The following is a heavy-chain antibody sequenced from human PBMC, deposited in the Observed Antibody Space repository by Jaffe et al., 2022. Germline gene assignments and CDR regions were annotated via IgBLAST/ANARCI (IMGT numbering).Heavy chain of an antibody. CDR1: GGSISSSNW. CDR2: IYHSGST. CDR3: ARGRGVAAAGWQSYNDY. V-gene: IGHV4-4*02. J-gene: IGHJ4*02. D-gene: IGHD6-13*01. Sequence: QVQLQESGPGLVKPSGTLSLTCAVSGGSISSSNWWSWVRQPPGKGLEWIGEIYHSGSTNYNPSLKSRVTISVDKSKNQFSLKLSSVTAADTAVYYCARGRGVAAAGWQSYNDYWGQGTLVTVSS.